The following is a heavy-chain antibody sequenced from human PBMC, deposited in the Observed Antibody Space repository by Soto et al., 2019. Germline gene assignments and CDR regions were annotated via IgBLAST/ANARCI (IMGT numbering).Heavy chain of an antibody. CDR2: ISYDGSNK. J-gene: IGHJ3*02. CDR1: GFTFSSYG. Sequence: GGSLRLSCAASGFTFSSYGMHWVRPAPGKGLEWVAVISYDGSNKYYADSVKGRFTISRDNSKNTLYLQMNSLRAEDTAVYYCAKGFGDSAAFDIWGQGTMVTVSS. D-gene: IGHD2-21*02. V-gene: IGHV3-30*18. CDR3: AKGFGDSAAFDI.